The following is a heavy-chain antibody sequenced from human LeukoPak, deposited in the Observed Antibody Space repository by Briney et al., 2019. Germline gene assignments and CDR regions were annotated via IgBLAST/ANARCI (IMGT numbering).Heavy chain of an antibody. CDR2: ISGSCGST. V-gene: IGHV3-23*01. Sequence: GGSLRLSCAASGFTFSSYAMSWVRQAPGKGLEWVSAISGSCGSTYYADSVKGRFTISRDNSKNTLYLQMNSLRAEDTAVYYCAKDRGSYSSSPNWFDPWGQGTLVTVSS. CDR3: AKDRGSYSSSPNWFDP. J-gene: IGHJ5*02. CDR1: GFTFSSYA. D-gene: IGHD6-13*01.